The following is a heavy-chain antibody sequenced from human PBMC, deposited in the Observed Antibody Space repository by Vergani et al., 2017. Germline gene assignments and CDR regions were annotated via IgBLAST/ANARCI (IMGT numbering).Heavy chain of an antibody. CDR1: GFTFSNSA. V-gene: IGHV3-23*01. CDR3: VKGNPVLEY. Sequence: EVHLLESGGGQVEAGGSLRLSCVASGFTFSNSAMSWVRQTSGKGLEWVSAISGHGGRTYYADSVKGRFTISRDRSQNTLFLQMDSLRLEDTALYYCVKGNPVLEYWGQGTLVTVSS. J-gene: IGHJ4*02. CDR2: ISGHGGRT. D-gene: IGHD1-14*01.